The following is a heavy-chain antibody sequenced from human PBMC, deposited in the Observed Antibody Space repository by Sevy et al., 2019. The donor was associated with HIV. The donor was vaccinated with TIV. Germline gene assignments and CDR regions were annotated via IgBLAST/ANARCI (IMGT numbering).Heavy chain of an antibody. V-gene: IGHV3-33*01. Sequence: GGSLRLSCAASGFIFSNHGMQWVRQAPGKGLEWVARIWYDGSDTYYGESVKGRFTISRDNSKNTVDLQMNSLRVEDTAVYYCARDVDSNYDGIDAWGQGTTITVSS. CDR3: ARDVDSNYDGIDA. J-gene: IGHJ6*02. CDR1: GFIFSNHG. CDR2: IWYDGSDT. D-gene: IGHD4-4*01.